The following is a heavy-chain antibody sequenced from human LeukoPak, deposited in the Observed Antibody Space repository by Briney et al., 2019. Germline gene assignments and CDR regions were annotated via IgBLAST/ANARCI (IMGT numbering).Heavy chain of an antibody. Sequence: PSETLSLTCAVSGGSISSGGYSWSWIRQPPGKGLEWIGYIYYSGSTYYNPSLKSRVTISVDTSKNQFSLKLSSVTAADTAVYYCATFGYSYGDDAFDIWGQGTMVTVSS. D-gene: IGHD5-18*01. J-gene: IGHJ3*02. CDR1: GGSISSGGYS. CDR2: IYYSGST. CDR3: ATFGYSYGDDAFDI. V-gene: IGHV4-31*11.